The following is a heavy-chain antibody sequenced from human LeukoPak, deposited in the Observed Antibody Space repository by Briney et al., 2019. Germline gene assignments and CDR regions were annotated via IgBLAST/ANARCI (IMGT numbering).Heavy chain of an antibody. D-gene: IGHD2-15*01. CDR2: ISNNGGYT. CDR1: GFIFSNYA. CDR3: AKQLGYCSDGSCYFPY. J-gene: IGHJ4*02. Sequence: GGSLRLSCAASGFIFSNYAMSWVRQAPGKGLEWVSAISNNGGYTYYADSVQGRFTISRDNSKSTLCLQMNSLRAEDTAVYYCAKQLGYCSDGSCYFPYWGQGTLVTVSS. V-gene: IGHV3-23*01.